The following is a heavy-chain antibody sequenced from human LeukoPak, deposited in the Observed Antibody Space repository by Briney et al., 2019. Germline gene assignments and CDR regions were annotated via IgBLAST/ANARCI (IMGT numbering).Heavy chain of an antibody. J-gene: IGHJ6*04. V-gene: IGHV3-23*01. D-gene: IGHD4-17*01. CDR2: ISGSGGST. CDR1: RFTFSSYA. Sequence: GGSLRLSCAASRFTFSSYAMSWVRQAPGKGLEWVSAISGSGGSTYYADSVKGRFTISRDNSKNTLYLQMNSLRAEDTAVYYCAKGQTTRYYYYGMDVWGKGTTVTVPS. CDR3: AKGQTTRYYYYGMDV.